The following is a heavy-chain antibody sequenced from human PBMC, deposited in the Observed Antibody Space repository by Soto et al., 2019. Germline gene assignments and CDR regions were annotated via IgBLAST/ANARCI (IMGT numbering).Heavy chain of an antibody. Sequence: EVQLLESGGGAVQPGGSLRLSCSASGFSFSDENMNWVRQAPGKGPEWVSYISGSGTPIFYTDSVKGRFTISRDNVNNLLYLQMTSLRADDTAVYYCARGLGSSWFFLWGQGTLVTVSS. CDR3: ARGLGSSWFFL. J-gene: IGHJ5*02. D-gene: IGHD6-13*01. CDR1: GFSFSDEN. V-gene: IGHV3-48*01. CDR2: ISGSGTPI.